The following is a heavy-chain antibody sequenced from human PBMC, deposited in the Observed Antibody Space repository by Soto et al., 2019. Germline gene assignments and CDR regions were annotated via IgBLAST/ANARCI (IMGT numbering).Heavy chain of an antibody. CDR1: GYTFTNFG. D-gene: IGHD3-16*01. Sequence: QVQLVQSGAEVKKPGASVKVSCKASGYTFTNFGISWVRQAPGQGLEWMGWISAYNGNTNYAQKFQGRVTMTTDTSTRTAYMEVRSLRFDDTAVYYCAGGGPPIDYWGQGTLVTVSS. CDR3: AGGGPPIDY. J-gene: IGHJ4*02. V-gene: IGHV1-18*01. CDR2: ISAYNGNT.